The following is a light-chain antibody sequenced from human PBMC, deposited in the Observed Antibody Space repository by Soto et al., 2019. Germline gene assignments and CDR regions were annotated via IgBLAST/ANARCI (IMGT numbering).Light chain of an antibody. J-gene: IGLJ3*02. Sequence: QSALTQPASVSASPGQSITISCTGGKNDIGSSDYVSWYQQHPGNAPKLIIYGVSNRPSGTSDRFSGSKSGNTASLTISGLQDDDEADYYCSSSTSSTTLVFGGGTKLTVL. CDR3: SSSTSSTTLV. V-gene: IGLV2-14*01. CDR1: KNDIGSSDY. CDR2: GVS.